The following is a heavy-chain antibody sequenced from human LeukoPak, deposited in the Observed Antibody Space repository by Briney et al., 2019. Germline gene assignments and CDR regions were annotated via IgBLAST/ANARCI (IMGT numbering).Heavy chain of an antibody. CDR3: ARRADGYTYYFDY. J-gene: IGHJ4*02. D-gene: IGHD5-24*01. CDR2: IYPGDSDT. CDR1: GYTFSSHW. V-gene: IGHV5-51*01. Sequence: GESLKISCKGSGYTFSSHWIDWVRQMPGKGLEWMGIIYPGDSDTRYSPSFQGQVTISADKSISTAYLQWSSLKASDTAVYYCARRADGYTYYFDYWGQGTLVTVSS.